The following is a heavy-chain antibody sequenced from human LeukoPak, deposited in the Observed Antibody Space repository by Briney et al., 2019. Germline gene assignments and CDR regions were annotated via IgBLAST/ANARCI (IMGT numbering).Heavy chain of an antibody. CDR1: GFTFSSYA. J-gene: IGHJ1*01. D-gene: IGHD3-3*01. CDR3: ARDRTYYDFWSGLSPIFQH. Sequence: PGGSLRLSCAASGFTFSSYAMHWVRQAPGKGLEWVAVISYDGSNKYYADSVKGRFTISRDNSKNTLYLQMNSLRDEDTAVYYCARDRTYYDFWSGLSPIFQHWGQGTLVTVSS. V-gene: IGHV3-30-3*01. CDR2: ISYDGSNK.